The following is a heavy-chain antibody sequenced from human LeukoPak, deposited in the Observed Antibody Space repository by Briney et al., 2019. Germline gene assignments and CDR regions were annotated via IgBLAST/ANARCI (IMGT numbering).Heavy chain of an antibody. CDR2: MNPNSGNT. CDR1: GYTSTSYD. V-gene: IGHV1-8*03. D-gene: IGHD1-26*01. Sequence: ASVKVSCKASGYTSTSYDINWVRQATGQGLEWMGWMNPNSGNTGYAQKFQGRVTITRNTSISTAYMELSSLRSEDTAVYYCARNRRVGGYDPWGQGTLVTVSS. J-gene: IGHJ5*02. CDR3: ARNRRVGGYDP.